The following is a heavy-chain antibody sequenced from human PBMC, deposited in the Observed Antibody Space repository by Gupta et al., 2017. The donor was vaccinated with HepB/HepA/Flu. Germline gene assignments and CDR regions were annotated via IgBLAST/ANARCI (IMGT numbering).Heavy chain of an antibody. CDR2: IWYDGSNK. CDR1: GFTFSSYG. J-gene: IGHJ6*03. CDR3: ARDSILAAAPRGGYYYYYMDV. D-gene: IGHD6-13*01. Sequence: QVQLVESGGGVVQPGRSLRLSCAASGFTFSSYGMHWVRQAPGTGLEWVAVIWYDGSNKYYADSVKGRFTISRDNSKNTLYLQMNSLRAEDTAVYYCARDSILAAAPRGGYYYYYMDVWGKGTTVTVSS. V-gene: IGHV3-33*01.